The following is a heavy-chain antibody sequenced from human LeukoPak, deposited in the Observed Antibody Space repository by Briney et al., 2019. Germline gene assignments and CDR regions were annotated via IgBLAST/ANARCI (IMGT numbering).Heavy chain of an antibody. CDR1: GYTFTSYD. V-gene: IGHV1-8*01. J-gene: IGHJ6*02. Sequence: GASVKVSCKASGYTFTSYDINWVRQATGQGLEWMGWMNPNSGNTGYAQKFQGRVTMTRNTSISTAYMELSSLRSEDTAVYYCARPSSTVFLEQYYYYYGMGVWGQGTTVTVSS. CDR3: ARPSSTVFLEQYYYYYGMGV. D-gene: IGHD6-19*01. CDR2: MNPNSGNT.